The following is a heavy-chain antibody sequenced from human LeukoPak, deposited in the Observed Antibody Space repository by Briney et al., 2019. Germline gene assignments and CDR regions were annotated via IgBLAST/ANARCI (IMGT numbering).Heavy chain of an antibody. Sequence: GGSLRLSCEVSGFTFSSYGMHWVRQAPGKGLEWVAVISYDGNNKYYADSVKGRFTISRDNSKNTLYLQMNSLRAEDTAVYYCAKDGHSKPAVVIYFDYWGQGTLVTVSS. D-gene: IGHD3-22*01. V-gene: IGHV3-30*18. CDR3: AKDGHSKPAVVIYFDY. CDR1: GFTFSSYG. J-gene: IGHJ4*02. CDR2: ISYDGNNK.